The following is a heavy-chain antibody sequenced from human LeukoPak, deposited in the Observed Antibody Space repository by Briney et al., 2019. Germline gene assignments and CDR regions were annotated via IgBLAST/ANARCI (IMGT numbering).Heavy chain of an antibody. D-gene: IGHD6-19*01. J-gene: IGHJ2*01. CDR3: ARRFGSGSYLAYWSFDL. V-gene: IGHV4-59*08. Sequence: SETLSLTCSVSGGSISSYYWRWIRQPPGKGLEWIGNAYNSGSTNYNSGSTNNNPSLKSRVTVSVDTSKNQFSLKLNSVTAADTAVYYCARRFGSGSYLAYWSFDLWGRGTLVTVSS. CDR1: GGSISSYY. CDR2: AYNSGSTNYNSGST.